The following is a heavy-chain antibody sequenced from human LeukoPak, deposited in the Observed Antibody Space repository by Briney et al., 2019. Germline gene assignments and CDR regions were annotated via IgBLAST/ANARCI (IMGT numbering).Heavy chain of an antibody. CDR1: GFPFSTYA. D-gene: IGHD3-16*01. CDR3: AKDHWGGSAYWKFDY. CDR2: ISDSGGST. Sequence: GGPLRLSCAASGFPFSTYAMSWVRQAPGKGLEWVSGISDSGGSTDYAESAKGRFTISRDNSKNTLYLQMNSLRAEDTAVYYCAKDHWGGSAYWKFDYWGQGTLVTVSS. V-gene: IGHV3-23*01. J-gene: IGHJ4*02.